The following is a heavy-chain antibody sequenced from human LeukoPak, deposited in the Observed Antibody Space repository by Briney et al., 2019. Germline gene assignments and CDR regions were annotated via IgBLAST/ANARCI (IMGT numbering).Heavy chain of an antibody. CDR1: GFIFSNYW. Sequence: GGSLRLSCAASGFIFSNYWMSWVRQAPGKGLEWVANIRQDGSEIYYVDSVKGRFTISRDNARNSLDLQMNSLRAEDTAVYYCARGGNYYDTWGQGTLVTVSS. CDR3: ARGGNYYDT. J-gene: IGHJ4*02. D-gene: IGHD3-22*01. V-gene: IGHV3-7*01. CDR2: IRQDGSEI.